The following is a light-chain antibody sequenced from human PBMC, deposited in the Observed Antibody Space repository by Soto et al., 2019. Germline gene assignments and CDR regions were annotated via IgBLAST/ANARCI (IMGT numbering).Light chain of an antibody. CDR1: QSISSY. Sequence: DIQMTQSPSSLSASVGYRVTITCRASQSISSYLNWYQQKPGKAPKLLIYAASSLQSGVPSRFSGSGSGTDFTLTISSLQPEDFATYYCQQSYTTPRFGPGTTGDIK. CDR3: QQSYTTPR. CDR2: AAS. J-gene: IGKJ3*01. V-gene: IGKV1-39*01.